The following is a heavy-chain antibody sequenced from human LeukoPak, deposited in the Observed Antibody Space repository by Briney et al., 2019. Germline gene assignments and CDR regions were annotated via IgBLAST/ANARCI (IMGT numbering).Heavy chain of an antibody. V-gene: IGHV3-23*01. CDR2: INGRGIT. CDR3: AKERQTGDYFTSDY. D-gene: IGHD4-17*01. CDR1: GFTFSSYT. Sequence: PGGSLRLSCTASGFTFSSYTMSWVRQAPGEGLEWLSAINGRGITYYAGSVKGRFTISRDNSENTLYPQMNSLTVDDTAVYFCAKERQTGDYFTSDYWGQGTLVTVSS. J-gene: IGHJ4*02.